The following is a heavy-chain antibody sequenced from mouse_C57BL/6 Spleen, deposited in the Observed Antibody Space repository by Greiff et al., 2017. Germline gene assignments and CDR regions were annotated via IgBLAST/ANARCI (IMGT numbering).Heavy chain of an antibody. CDR3: ARWGSYLDY. CDR2: INPSTGGT. V-gene: IGHV1-42*01. J-gene: IGHJ2*01. Sequence: LKESGPELVKPGASVKISCKASGYSFTGYYMNWVKQSPEKSLEWIGEINPSTGGTTYNQKFKAKATLTVDKSSSTAYMQLKSLTSEDSAVYYCARWGSYLDYWGQGTTLTVSS. CDR1: GYSFTGYY. D-gene: IGHD1-1*01.